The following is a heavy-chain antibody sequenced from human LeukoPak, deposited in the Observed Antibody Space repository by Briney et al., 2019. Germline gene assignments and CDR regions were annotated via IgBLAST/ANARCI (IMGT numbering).Heavy chain of an antibody. CDR3: AGNYDSWTGLNY. D-gene: IGHD3-3*01. CDR1: GFTFSGSA. CDR2: IGNKVSNYAT. J-gene: IGHJ4*02. V-gene: IGHV3-73*01. Sequence: GGSLRLSCAASGFTFSGSAMHWVRQASGKGLEWVGHIGNKVSNYATEYAASLRGRFTISRDDLKDTAYLQVNSLKTEDTAVYYCAGNYDSWTGLNYWGQGTLVTVSS.